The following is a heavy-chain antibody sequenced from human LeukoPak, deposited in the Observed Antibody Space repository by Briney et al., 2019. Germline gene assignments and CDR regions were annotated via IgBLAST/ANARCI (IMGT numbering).Heavy chain of an antibody. CDR2: IYTSGST. V-gene: IGHV4-61*02. J-gene: IGHJ3*02. Sequence: PSETLSLTCTVSGGSISSGSYYWSWIRQPAGKGLEWIGRIYTSGSTNYNPSLKSRVTISVDTSKNQFSLKLSSVTAADTAVYYRARGGLLLWFGELLSHAFDIWGQGTMVTVSS. CDR1: GGSISSGSYY. D-gene: IGHD3-10*01. CDR3: ARGGLLLWFGELLSHAFDI.